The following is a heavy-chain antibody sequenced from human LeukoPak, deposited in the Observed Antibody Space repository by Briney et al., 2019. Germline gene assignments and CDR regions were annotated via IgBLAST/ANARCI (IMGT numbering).Heavy chain of an antibody. V-gene: IGHV4-34*01. CDR1: GRSFSGYY. J-gene: IGHJ4*02. CDR3: ARERAAAGPDY. Sequence: SETLSLTCAVYGRSFSGYYWSWIRQPPGKGLEWIGEINHSGSTNYNPSLKSRVTISVDTSKNQFSLKLSSVTAADTAVYYCARERAAAGPDYWGQGTLVTVSS. D-gene: IGHD6-13*01. CDR2: INHSGST.